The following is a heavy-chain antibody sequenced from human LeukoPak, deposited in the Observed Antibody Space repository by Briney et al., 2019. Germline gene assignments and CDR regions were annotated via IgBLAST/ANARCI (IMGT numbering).Heavy chain of an antibody. Sequence: SETLSLTCTVSGGSISSYYWSWIRQPPGKGLEWIGYIYYSGSTNYNPSLKSRVTISVDTSKNQFSLKLSSVTAADTAVYYCAREPRSGKEMATPYGMDVWGQGTTVTVSS. CDR3: AREPRSGKEMATPYGMDV. CDR2: IYYSGST. V-gene: IGHV4-59*01. J-gene: IGHJ6*02. CDR1: GGSISSYY. D-gene: IGHD5-24*01.